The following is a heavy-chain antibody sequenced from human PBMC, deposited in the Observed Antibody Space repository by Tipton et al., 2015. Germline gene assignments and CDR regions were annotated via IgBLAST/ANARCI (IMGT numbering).Heavy chain of an antibody. D-gene: IGHD6-13*01. CDR2: INGDGTYT. V-gene: IGHV3-74*01. CDR3: ARGIAAATSWFDP. Sequence: SLRLSCAASGFDFSGHWMHWVRQAPGKGLVWVSRINGDGTYTGYADSVKGRFTASRDNAKNTLYLQMNSLRAEDTAVYYCARGIAAATSWFDPWGQGTLVTVSS. J-gene: IGHJ5*02. CDR1: GFDFSGHW.